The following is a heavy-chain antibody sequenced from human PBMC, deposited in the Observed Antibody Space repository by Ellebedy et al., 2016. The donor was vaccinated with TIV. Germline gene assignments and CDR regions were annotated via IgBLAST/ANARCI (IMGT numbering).Heavy chain of an antibody. V-gene: IGHV3-48*01. J-gene: IGHJ4*02. CDR2: ISSSSSTI. D-gene: IGHD3-10*01. CDR3: TKDSGWEHEY. Sequence: GESLKISCAASGFTFSSYSMNWVRQAPGKGLEWVSYISSSSSTIYYADSVKGRFTISRDNSKNTLYLQMNNLRVEDTALYYCTKDSGWEHEYWGQGTLVTISS. CDR1: GFTFSSYS.